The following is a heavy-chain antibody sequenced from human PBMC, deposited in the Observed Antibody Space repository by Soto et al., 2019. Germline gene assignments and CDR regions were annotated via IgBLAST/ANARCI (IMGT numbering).Heavy chain of an antibody. Sequence: QVQLVQSGAEVKKPGSSVKVSCKASGGTFSSYTISWVRQAPGQGLEWMGRIIPILGIANYAQKFQGRVTITADKSTRTGYMGLSSLGSEETAVFYLARETPEGGGVYLGQGTLVTVSS. J-gene: IGHJ4*02. D-gene: IGHD1-26*01. CDR2: IIPILGIA. V-gene: IGHV1-69*08. CDR1: GGTFSSYT. CDR3: ARETPEGGGVY.